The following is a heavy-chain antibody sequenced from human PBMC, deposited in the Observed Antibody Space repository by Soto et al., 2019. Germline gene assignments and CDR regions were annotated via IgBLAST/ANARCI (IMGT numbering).Heavy chain of an antibody. CDR2: IYNSGST. Sequence: PSETLSLTCTVSGGSISSYFWSWIRQPPGKGLEWVGYIYNSGSTNYNPSLKSRVTISVDTSKNQFSLKLSSVTAADTAVYYCARLGYSYGGFDYWGQGTLVTVSS. D-gene: IGHD5-18*01. CDR3: ARLGYSYGGFDY. J-gene: IGHJ4*02. CDR1: GGSISSYF. V-gene: IGHV4-59*01.